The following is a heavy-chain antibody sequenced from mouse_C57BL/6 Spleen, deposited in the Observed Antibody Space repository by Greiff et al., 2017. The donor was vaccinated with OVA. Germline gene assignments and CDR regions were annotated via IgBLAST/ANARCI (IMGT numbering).Heavy chain of an antibody. V-gene: IGHV1-18*01. CDR2: INPNNGGT. CDR3: ARSPLRLLDWYFDV. CDR1: GYTFTDYN. D-gene: IGHD3-2*02. Sequence: EVQLQQSGPELVKPGASVKIPCKASGYTFTDYNMDWVKQSHGKSLEWIGDINPNNGGTIYNQKFKGKATLTVDKSSSTAYMELRSLTSEDTAVYYCARSPLRLLDWYFDVWGTGTTVTVSS. J-gene: IGHJ1*03.